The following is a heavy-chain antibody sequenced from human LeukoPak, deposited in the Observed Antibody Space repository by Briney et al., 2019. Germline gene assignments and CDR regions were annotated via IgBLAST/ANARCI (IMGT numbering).Heavy chain of an antibody. J-gene: IGHJ5*02. Sequence: PSETLSLTCTVSDDSISSSSYYWGWIRQPPGKGLEWIRSIYYSGSTYYNPSLKSRVAISVDTSKNPFSLKLSSVTAADTAVYYCARDGERTYGVPAAVITWGQGTLVTVSS. V-gene: IGHV4-39*07. CDR3: ARDGERTYGVPAAVIT. D-gene: IGHD2-2*01. CDR1: DDSISSSSYY. CDR2: IYYSGST.